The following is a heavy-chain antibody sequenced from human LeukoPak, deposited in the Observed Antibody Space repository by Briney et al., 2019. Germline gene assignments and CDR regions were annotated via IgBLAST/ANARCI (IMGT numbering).Heavy chain of an antibody. CDR1: GGSFSGYY. J-gene: IGHJ4*02. CDR2: IYYSGST. CDR3: ARALGEQWQDYYFDY. Sequence: SETLSLTCAVYGGSFSGYYWSWIRQPPGKGLEWIGYIYYSGSTNYNPFLKSRVTISVDTSKNQFSLKLSSVTAADTAVYYCARALGEQWQDYYFDYWGQGTLVTVSS. V-gene: IGHV4-59*01. D-gene: IGHD6-19*01.